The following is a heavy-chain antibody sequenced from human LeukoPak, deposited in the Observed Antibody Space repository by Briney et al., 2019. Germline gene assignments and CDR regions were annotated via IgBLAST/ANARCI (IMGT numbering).Heavy chain of an antibody. CDR1: GGSISGYY. CDR2: IHSSGST. J-gene: IGHJ4*02. Sequence: SETLSLTCTVSGGSISGYYWSWIRQPAGKGLEWIGQIHSSGSTYYNPSLKSRLIMSGDMPKNQFSLKLSSVTAADTAVYYCVRGGSKAAATFDYWGQGTLVTVSS. D-gene: IGHD2-15*01. CDR3: VRGGSKAAATFDY. V-gene: IGHV4-4*07.